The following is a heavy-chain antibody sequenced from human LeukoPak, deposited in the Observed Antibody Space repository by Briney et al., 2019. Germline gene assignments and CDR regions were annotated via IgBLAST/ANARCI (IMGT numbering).Heavy chain of an antibody. V-gene: IGHV1-8*01. CDR2: MNHKSGNT. D-gene: IGHD6-13*01. J-gene: IGHJ4*02. Sequence: ASVKVSFKGSGYTFTSYDINWVRQATGQRLEWMGWMNHKSGNTGYAQKLQGRVTMTTDTSTSTAYMELRSLRSDHSAVYYCARDQVGRYSSSSNWGQGNLVTVS. CDR3: ARDQVGRYSSSSN. CDR1: GYTFTSYD.